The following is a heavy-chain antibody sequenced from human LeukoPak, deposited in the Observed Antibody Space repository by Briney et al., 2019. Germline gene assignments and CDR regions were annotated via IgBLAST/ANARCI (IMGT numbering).Heavy chain of an antibody. CDR1: GFTFSSYA. J-gene: IGHJ4*02. CDR3: AKVRGSRSWKRKYYFDY. D-gene: IGHD6-13*01. V-gene: IGHV3-23*01. CDR2: ISGSGGST. Sequence: GGSLRLSCAASGFTFSSYAMSWVRQAPGKGLEWVSAISGSGGSTYYADSVKGRFTISRDNSKNTLYLQMNSLRTEDTAVYYCAKVRGSRSWKRKYYFDYWGQGTLVTVSS.